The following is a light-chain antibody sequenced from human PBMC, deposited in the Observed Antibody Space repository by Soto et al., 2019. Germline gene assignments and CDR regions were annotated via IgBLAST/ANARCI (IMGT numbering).Light chain of an antibody. J-gene: IGKJ5*01. CDR1: QSVSSY. Sequence: EIVLTQSPATLSLSPGERVTLSCRASQSVSSYLAWYQQKPGQAPRLLIHDASNRATGIPVRFSGSGSGTDFTLTISSLEPEDFAVYYCQPRTNWPPTFGQGTRLEI. V-gene: IGKV3-11*01. CDR2: DAS. CDR3: QPRTNWPPT.